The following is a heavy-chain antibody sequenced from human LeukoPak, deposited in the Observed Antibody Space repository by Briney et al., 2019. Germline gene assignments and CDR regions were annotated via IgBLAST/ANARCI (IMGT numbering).Heavy chain of an antibody. D-gene: IGHD2-2*01. Sequence: ASVKVSCKASGYTFTSYGISWVRQAPGQGREGMGWISAYNGNTNYAQKLQGRVTMTTDTSTSTAYMELRSLRYDDTAVYCCARVEWDIVVVPAATFDYWGQGTLVTVSS. V-gene: IGHV1-18*01. J-gene: IGHJ4*02. CDR3: ARVEWDIVVVPAATFDY. CDR2: ISAYNGNT. CDR1: GYTFTSYG.